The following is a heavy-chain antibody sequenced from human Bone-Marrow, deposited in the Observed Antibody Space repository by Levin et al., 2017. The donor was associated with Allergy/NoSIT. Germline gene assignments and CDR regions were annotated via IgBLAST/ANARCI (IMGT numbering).Heavy chain of an antibody. CDR3: ARVSLEYYYYYYMDV. J-gene: IGHJ6*03. Sequence: GESLKISCKGSGYSFTSYWIGWVRQMPGKGLEWMGIIYPGDSDTRYSPSFQGQVTISADKSISTAYLQWSSLKASDTAMYYCARVSLEYYYYYYMDVWGKGTTVTVSS. CDR1: GYSFTSYW. CDR2: IYPGDSDT. D-gene: IGHD1-1*01. V-gene: IGHV5-51*01.